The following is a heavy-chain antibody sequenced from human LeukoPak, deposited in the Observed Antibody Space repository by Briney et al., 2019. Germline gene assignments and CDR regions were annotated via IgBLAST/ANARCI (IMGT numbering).Heavy chain of an antibody. CDR1: GGSFSDYS. V-gene: IGHV4-34*01. J-gene: IGHJ4*02. D-gene: IGHD3-10*01. CDR2: INHSGGT. Sequence: SETLSLTCAVYGGSFSDYSWSWIRQPPGKGLEWIGEINHSGGTNHNPSLMSRVIMSVDTSKNQFSLKVSSVTAADTAVYYCARGSTYYYGSGSYDWSYWGQGTLVTVSS. CDR3: ARGSTYYYGSGSYDWSY.